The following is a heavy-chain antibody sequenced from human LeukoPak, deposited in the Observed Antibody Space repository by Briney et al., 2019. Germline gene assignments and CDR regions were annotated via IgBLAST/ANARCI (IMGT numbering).Heavy chain of an antibody. CDR1: GFTFNSFG. CDR2: IWYDGSDK. J-gene: IGHJ6*02. V-gene: IGHV3-33*08. Sequence: GGSLRLSCAASGFTFNSFGMHWVRQAPGKGLEWVAVIWYDGSDKYCADSVKGRFTISRDNSKDTLYLQMNSLRAEDTAVYYCARGKGNFYYAMDVWGQGTTVTVSS. CDR3: ARGKGNFYYAMDV. D-gene: IGHD6-13*01.